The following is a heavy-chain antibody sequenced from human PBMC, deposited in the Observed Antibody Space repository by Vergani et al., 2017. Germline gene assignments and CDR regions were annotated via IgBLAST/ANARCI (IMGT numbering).Heavy chain of an antibody. Sequence: QVQLVQSGAEVKKPGSSVKVSCKTSGDTFSSYALSWVRQAPGQGLEWMGRIIPVLGTAEYAQKFQSRVTITADESKSTAYMELSSLRSEDTAVFYCARARCSGGSCSRGFVYWGQGTLVTVCS. CDR2: IIPVLGTA. J-gene: IGHJ4*02. V-gene: IGHV1-69*11. D-gene: IGHD2-15*01. CDR3: ARARCSGGSCSRGFVY. CDR1: GDTFSSYA.